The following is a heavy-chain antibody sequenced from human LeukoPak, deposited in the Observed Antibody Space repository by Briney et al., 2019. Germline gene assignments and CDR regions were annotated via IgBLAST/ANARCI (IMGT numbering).Heavy chain of an antibody. V-gene: IGHV3-74*01. J-gene: IGHJ3*02. D-gene: IGHD1-26*01. CDR2: INTDGSST. CDR1: GFTFSSYW. Sequence: GGSLRLSCAASGFTFSSYWMHWVRQAPGKGLVWVSRINTDGSSTSYADSVKGRFTISRDNAKNTLYLQMSSLRAEDTAVYYCARGIVGATDDAFDIWGQGTMVTVSS. CDR3: ARGIVGATDDAFDI.